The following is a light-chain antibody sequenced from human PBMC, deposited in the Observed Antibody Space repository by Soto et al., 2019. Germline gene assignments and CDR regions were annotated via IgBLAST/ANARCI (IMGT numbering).Light chain of an antibody. J-gene: IGKJ1*01. Sequence: DIQMTQSPSSLSASVGDRVTITCRASQGISTYLAWYQQKPGKVPQILISAASALHSGVPSRFSGSGSATDFTLTISSLQPEDVATYYCQKYNSAPWTLGQGTKVDIK. CDR2: AAS. CDR1: QGISTY. V-gene: IGKV1-27*01. CDR3: QKYNSAPWT.